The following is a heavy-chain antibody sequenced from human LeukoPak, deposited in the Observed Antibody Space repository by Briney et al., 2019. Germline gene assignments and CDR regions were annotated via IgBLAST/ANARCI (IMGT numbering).Heavy chain of an antibody. CDR1: GFTFSSYA. CDR2: ISGSGGST. D-gene: IGHD2-15*01. V-gene: IGHV3-23*01. J-gene: IGHJ6*02. Sequence: GGSLRLSCAASGFTFSSYAMTWVRQAPGKGLEWVSAISGSGGSTYYTDSVMGRFTVSRDNSKSTLYLQMSSLRAEDTAVYYCAKRVCSGGSCPFYYYYGMDVWGQGTTVTVSS. CDR3: AKRVCSGGSCPFYYYYGMDV.